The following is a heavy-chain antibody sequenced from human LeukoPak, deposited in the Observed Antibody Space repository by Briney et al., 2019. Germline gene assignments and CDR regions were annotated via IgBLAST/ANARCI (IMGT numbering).Heavy chain of an antibody. D-gene: IGHD6-6*01. CDR1: GFTFSSYA. CDR3: AKVPRTAARSSYYYYYYMDV. V-gene: IGHV3-30-3*01. Sequence: PGRSLRLSCAASGFTFSSYAMHWVRQAPGKGLEWVAVISYDGSNKYYADSVKGRFTISRDNSKNTLYLQMNSLRAEDTAVYYCAKVPRTAARSSYYYYYYMDVWGKGTTVTVSS. CDR2: ISYDGSNK. J-gene: IGHJ6*03.